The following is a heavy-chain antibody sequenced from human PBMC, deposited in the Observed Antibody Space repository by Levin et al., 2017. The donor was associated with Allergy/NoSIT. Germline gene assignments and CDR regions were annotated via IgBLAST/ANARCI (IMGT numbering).Heavy chain of an antibody. CDR2: IWFDGGKS. D-gene: IGHD1-26*01. CDR1: GFIFSNYG. CDR3: ATFAGRNAFDL. J-gene: IGHJ3*01. V-gene: IGHV3-33*01. Sequence: LAGGSLRLSCAASGFIFSNYGMNWVRQAPGKGLEWVSVIWFDGGKSDYAESVKGRFTISRDNSKNMLYLQMNNLSVEDTAVYYCATFAGRNAFDLWGQGTMVTVSS.